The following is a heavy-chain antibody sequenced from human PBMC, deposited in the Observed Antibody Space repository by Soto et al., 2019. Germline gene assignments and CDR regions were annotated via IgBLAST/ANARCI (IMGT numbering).Heavy chain of an antibody. CDR1: GYTFTSYA. Sequence: QIHLVQSGAEVKEPGASVKVSCKTSGYTFTSYAISWVRQAPGQGLEWMGWVSAYNGNTTYAQNVQGRHTVTTDPSTDTAYMELRSLRSDDTAVYYCATVVGAVPYWGQGTLVTVSS. D-gene: IGHD1-26*01. CDR3: ATVVGAVPY. J-gene: IGHJ4*02. CDR2: VSAYNGNT. V-gene: IGHV1-18*01.